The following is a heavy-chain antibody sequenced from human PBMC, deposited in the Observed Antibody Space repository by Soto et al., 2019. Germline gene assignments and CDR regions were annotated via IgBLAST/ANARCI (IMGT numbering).Heavy chain of an antibody. CDR3: ARDSRFSMVRGVIQLDAFDI. CDR2: INAGNGNT. CDR1: GYTFTSYA. V-gene: IGHV1-3*01. D-gene: IGHD3-10*01. J-gene: IGHJ3*02. Sequence: QVQLVQSGAEVKKPGASVKVSCKASGYTFTSYAMHWVRQAPGQRLEWMGWINAGNGNTKYSQKFQGRVTITRDTSASTAYMKLSSLRSEDTAVYYCARDSRFSMVRGVIQLDAFDIWGQGTMVTVSS.